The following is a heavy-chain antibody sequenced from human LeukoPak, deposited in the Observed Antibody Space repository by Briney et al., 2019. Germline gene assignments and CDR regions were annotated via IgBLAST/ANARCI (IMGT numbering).Heavy chain of an antibody. J-gene: IGHJ6*02. CDR2: LKLYDGSI. CDR1: GYSFIRYH. CDR3: ARDSGSFSYNMDV. D-gene: IGHD1-26*01. Sequence: GASVKVSCKASGYSFIRYHIHWVRRAPGQGLEWMGVLKLYDGSISHAQKFQGRVTMTSDTSTSTVYMELSSLRSEDTAVYFCARDSGSFSYNMDVWGQGTTVTVSS. V-gene: IGHV1-46*01.